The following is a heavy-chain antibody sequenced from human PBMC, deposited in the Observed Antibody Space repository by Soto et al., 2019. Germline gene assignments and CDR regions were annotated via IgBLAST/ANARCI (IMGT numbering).Heavy chain of an antibody. D-gene: IGHD2-2*01. Sequence: QVQLVESGGGVVQPGRSLRLSCAASGFTFSSYGMHWVRQAPGEGLEWVALISYDGSNKYYADSVKGRFTISRDYSKNTLYLPRNGLRAADTAVYYCAKGPAIVLVPAAMNYYYGMYVLGQGTTVTVSS. CDR1: GFTFSSYG. CDR2: ISYDGSNK. J-gene: IGHJ6*02. V-gene: IGHV3-30*18. CDR3: AKGPAIVLVPAAMNYYYGMYV.